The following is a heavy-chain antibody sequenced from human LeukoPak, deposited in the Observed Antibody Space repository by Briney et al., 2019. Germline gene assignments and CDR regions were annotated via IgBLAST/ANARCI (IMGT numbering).Heavy chain of an antibody. CDR3: AREILGGFNPGAY. J-gene: IGHJ4*02. V-gene: IGHV4-4*02. CDR2: IHRSGSP. CDR1: LXSTTSNF. D-gene: IGHD1-14*01. Sequence: KPSETLSLTFTVSLXSTTSNFWRWVRQPPGKDLEWIGEIHRSGSPNYNPSLQSRVTISIDRSRNQIVLELSSVTAADTALYYCAREILGGFNPGAYWGQGILVTVSS.